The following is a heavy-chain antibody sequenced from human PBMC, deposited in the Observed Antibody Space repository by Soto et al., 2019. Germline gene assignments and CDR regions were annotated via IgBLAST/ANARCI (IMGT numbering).Heavy chain of an antibody. Sequence: ASVKVSCKSSGYTFTNYYLNWVRQAPGQGLEWMGWISTYTGNTNYAQKLQGRVTMTTDTSTSTAYMELRSLRSDDTAVYYCARGYYYGSGRPTPGGMDVWGQGTTVTVSS. D-gene: IGHD3-10*01. J-gene: IGHJ6*02. CDR3: ARGYYYGSGRPTPGGMDV. CDR2: ISTYTGNT. CDR1: GYTFTNYY. V-gene: IGHV1-18*01.